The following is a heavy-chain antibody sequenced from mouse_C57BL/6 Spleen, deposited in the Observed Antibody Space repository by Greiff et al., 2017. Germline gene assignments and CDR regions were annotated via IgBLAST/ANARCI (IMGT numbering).Heavy chain of an antibody. D-gene: IGHD2-3*01. V-gene: IGHV1-26*01. CDR2: INPNNGGT. Sequence: EVQLQQSGPELVKPGASVKISCKASGYTFTDYYMNWVKQSHGKSLEWIGDINPNNGGTSYNQKFKGKGTLTVDKSSSTAYMELRSLTSEDSAVYYCARYDPWFAYWGQGTLVTVSA. CDR3: ARYDPWFAY. J-gene: IGHJ3*01. CDR1: GYTFTDYY.